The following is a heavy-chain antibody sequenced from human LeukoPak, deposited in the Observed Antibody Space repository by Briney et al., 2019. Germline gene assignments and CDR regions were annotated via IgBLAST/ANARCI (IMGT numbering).Heavy chain of an antibody. V-gene: IGHV4-34*01. CDR2: INHSGST. CDR3: ARGRISTRPYYSDY. CDR1: GGSFSGYY. D-gene: IGHD2-2*01. J-gene: IGHJ4*02. Sequence: SETLSLTCAVYGGSFSGYYWSWIRQPPGKGLEWIGEINHSGSTNYNPSLKSRVTISVDTSKNQFSLKLSSVTAADTAVYYCARGRISTRPYYSDYWGQGTLVTVSS.